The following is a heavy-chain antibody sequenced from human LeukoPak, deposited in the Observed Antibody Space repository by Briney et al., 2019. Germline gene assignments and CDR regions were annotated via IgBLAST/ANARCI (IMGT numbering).Heavy chain of an antibody. CDR2: ISSSSSYI. Sequence: GGSLRLSCAASGFTFSNAYMNWVRQAPGKGLEWVSSISSSSSYIYYADSVKGRFTISRDNAKNSLYLQMNSLRAEDTAVYYCARGGCTNGVCSYYFDYWGQGTLVTVSS. CDR3: ARGGCTNGVCSYYFDY. V-gene: IGHV3-21*01. CDR1: GFTFSNAY. D-gene: IGHD2-8*01. J-gene: IGHJ4*02.